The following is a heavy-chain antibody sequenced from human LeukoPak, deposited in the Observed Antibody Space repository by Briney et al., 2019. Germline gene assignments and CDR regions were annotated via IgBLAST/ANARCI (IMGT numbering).Heavy chain of an antibody. CDR3: ARLRWGFDY. V-gene: IGHV1-3*01. D-gene: IGHD1-26*01. Sequence: GGSLRLSCAASGFTFTSYAMHWVRQAPGQRLKWMGWINAGNGNTKYSQKFQGRVTITRDTSASTAYMELSSLRSEDTAVYYCARLRWGFDYWGQGTLVTVSS. CDR2: INAGNGNT. CDR1: GFTFTSYA. J-gene: IGHJ4*02.